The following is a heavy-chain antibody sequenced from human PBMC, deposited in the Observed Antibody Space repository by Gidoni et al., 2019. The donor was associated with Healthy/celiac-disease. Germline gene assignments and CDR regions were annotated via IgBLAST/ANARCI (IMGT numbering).Heavy chain of an antibody. Sequence: EVQLVESGGGLVKPGGSLRLSCAASGFTFSSYSMNWVRQAPGKGLEWVSSISSSSSYIYYADSVKGRFTISRDNAKNSLYLQMNSLRAEDTAVYYCARDQARDYDFWSGYKAVYYYMDVWGKGTTVTVSS. J-gene: IGHJ6*03. CDR2: ISSSSSYI. V-gene: IGHV3-21*01. CDR1: GFTFSSYS. CDR3: ARDQARDYDFWSGYKAVYYYMDV. D-gene: IGHD3-3*01.